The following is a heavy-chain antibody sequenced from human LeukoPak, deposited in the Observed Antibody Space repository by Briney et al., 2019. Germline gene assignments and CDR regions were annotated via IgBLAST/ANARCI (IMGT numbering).Heavy chain of an antibody. CDR3: ARDAAYDFWSGYFDY. CDR2: INPSGGST. Sequence: ASVKVSCKASGYTFTSYYMHWVRQAPGQGLEWMGIINPSGGSTSYAQKFQGRVTMTRDMSTSTVYMELSSLRSEDTAVYYCARDAAYDFWSGYFDYWGQGTLVTVSS. J-gene: IGHJ4*02. CDR1: GYTFTSYY. V-gene: IGHV1-46*01. D-gene: IGHD3-3*01.